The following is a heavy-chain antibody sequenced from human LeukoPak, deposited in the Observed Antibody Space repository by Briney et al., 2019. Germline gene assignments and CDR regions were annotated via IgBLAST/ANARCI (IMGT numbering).Heavy chain of an antibody. CDR1: GGSISSGDYC. CDR2: MCTRGST. J-gene: IGHJ4*02. D-gene: IGHD5-18*01. Sequence: SETLSLTCTVSGGSISSGDYCWSWIRQPAGKGLEWIGRMCTRGSTDYNSSLKSRVIMSIDTSKNQFSLKLSSVAAADTAAYYCARAGGRDNSYGFQDYWGQGTLVTVSS. V-gene: IGHV4-61*02. CDR3: ARAGGRDNSYGFQDY.